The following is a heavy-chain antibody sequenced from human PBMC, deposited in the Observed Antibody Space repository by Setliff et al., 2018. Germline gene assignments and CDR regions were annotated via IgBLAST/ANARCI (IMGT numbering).Heavy chain of an antibody. J-gene: IGHJ4*02. CDR3: ASSPNYDYVWGSYRLDY. V-gene: IGHV4-61*09. CDR1: GGSISSGSYY. CDR2: IYTSGST. Sequence: SETLSLTCTVSGGSISSGSYYWSWIRQPAGKGLEWIGHIYTSGSTNYNPSLKSRVTISVDTSKNQLSLKLSSVTAADAAVYYCASSPNYDYVWGSYRLDYWGQGTLVTVSS. D-gene: IGHD3-16*02.